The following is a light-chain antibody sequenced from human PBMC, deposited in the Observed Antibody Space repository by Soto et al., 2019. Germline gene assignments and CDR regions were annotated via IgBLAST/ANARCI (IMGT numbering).Light chain of an antibody. Sequence: QCALADLASGSRTHRQSSTISCTGTNSDVGGYNYVSWYQQHPGKAPKLLIYDVSSRPSGLSNRFSGSKSGNTASLIISGLQAEDEADYYCASYTNSITYVFGSGTKVTVL. CDR2: DVS. V-gene: IGLV2-14*03. CDR3: ASYTNSITYV. CDR1: NSDVGGYNY. J-gene: IGLJ1*01.